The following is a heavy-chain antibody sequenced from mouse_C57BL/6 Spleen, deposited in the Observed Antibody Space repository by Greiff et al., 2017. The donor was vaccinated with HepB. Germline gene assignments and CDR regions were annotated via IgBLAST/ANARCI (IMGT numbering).Heavy chain of an antibody. Sequence: VQLQQSGAELVRPGASVTLSCKASGYTFTDYEMHWVKQTPVHGLEWIGAIDPETGGTAYNQKFKGKAILTADKSSSTAYMELRSLTSEDSAVYYCTRSGYGNYEADFDDWGQGTTLTVSS. D-gene: IGHD2-1*01. V-gene: IGHV1-15*01. CDR1: GYTFTDYE. CDR2: IDPETGGT. CDR3: TRSGYGNYEADFDD. J-gene: IGHJ2*01.